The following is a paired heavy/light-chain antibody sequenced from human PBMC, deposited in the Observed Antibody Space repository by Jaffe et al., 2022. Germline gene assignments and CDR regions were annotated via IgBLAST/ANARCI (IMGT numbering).Heavy chain of an antibody. Sequence: QVTLKESGPVLVKPTETLTLTCTVSGFSLSNARMGVSWIRQPPGKALEWLAHIFSNDEKSYSTSLKSRLTISKDTSKSQVVLTMTNMDPVDTATYYCARTPRSSSYDGYYYYMDVWGKGTTVTVSS. D-gene: IGHD6-6*01. V-gene: IGHV2-26*01. J-gene: IGHJ6*03. CDR2: IFSNDEK. CDR1: GFSLSNARMG. CDR3: ARTPRSSSYDGYYYYMDV.
Light chain of an antibody. CDR1: SGSIASNY. CDR2: EDN. V-gene: IGLV6-57*02. J-gene: IGLJ3*02. CDR3: QSYDSSNHGV. Sequence: NFMLTQPHSVSESPGKTVTISCTGSSGSIASNYVQWYQQRPGSAPTTVIYEDNQRPSGVPDRFSGSIDSSSNSASLTISGLKTEDEADYYCQSYDSSNHGVFGGGTKLTVL.